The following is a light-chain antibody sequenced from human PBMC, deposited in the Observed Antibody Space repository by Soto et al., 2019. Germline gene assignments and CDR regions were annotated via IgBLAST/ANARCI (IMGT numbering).Light chain of an antibody. CDR3: QHYNNYPIT. J-gene: IGKJ5*01. CDR2: AAT. Sequence: DIQMSQSPSSLSASVGDRVTITCRASQDISNFLAWFQQKPGKAPKSLIYAATTLRSGVPSKFSGSGYGTDFTLTISNLQPEDFATYYCQHYNNYPITFGQGTRLEIK. CDR1: QDISNF. V-gene: IGKV1-16*02.